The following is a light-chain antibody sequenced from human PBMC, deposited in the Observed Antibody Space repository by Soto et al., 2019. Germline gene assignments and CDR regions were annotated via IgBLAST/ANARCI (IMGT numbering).Light chain of an antibody. V-gene: IGKV1-39*01. J-gene: IGKJ1*01. CDR2: DES. CDR3: QQSYDTPLT. Sequence: DIQMTQSPSSLSASLGGRVTITCRASQSISGYVNWYQQRPGKAPKLLIYDESRLQTGVPSRFSGSGSGSVFTLTISSLQREDFATYFCQQSYDTPLTFGQGTKVEIQ. CDR1: QSISGY.